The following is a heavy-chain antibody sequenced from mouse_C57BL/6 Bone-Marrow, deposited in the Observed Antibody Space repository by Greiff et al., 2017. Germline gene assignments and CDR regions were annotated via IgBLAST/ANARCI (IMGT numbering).Heavy chain of an antibody. CDR1: GYTFTSYW. Sequence: QVQLQQPGAELVKPGASVKMSCKASGYTFTSYWITWVKQRPGQGLEWIGDIYPGSGSTNYNEKFKSKATLTVATSSSTAYMQLSSLTSEDSAVYYCARERLYYYEYFDYWGQGTTLTVSS. CDR2: IYPGSGST. CDR3: ARERLYYYEYFDY. V-gene: IGHV1-55*01. D-gene: IGHD1-1*01. J-gene: IGHJ2*01.